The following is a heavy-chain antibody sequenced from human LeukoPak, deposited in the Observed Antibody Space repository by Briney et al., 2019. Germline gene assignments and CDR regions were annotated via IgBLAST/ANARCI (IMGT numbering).Heavy chain of an antibody. J-gene: IGHJ6*03. Sequence: ASVKVSCKASGGTFSSYAISWVRQAPGQGLEWMGRIIPIFGTANYAQKFQGRVTITADESTSTAYMELSSLRSEDTAVYYCARDFVDTAMAGLVGYMDVWGKGTTVTVSS. CDR2: IIPIFGTA. CDR3: ARDFVDTAMAGLVGYMDV. CDR1: GGTFSSYA. V-gene: IGHV1-69*13. D-gene: IGHD5-18*01.